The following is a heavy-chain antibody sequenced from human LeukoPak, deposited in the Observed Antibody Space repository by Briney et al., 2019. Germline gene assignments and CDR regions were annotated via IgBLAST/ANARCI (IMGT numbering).Heavy chain of an antibody. J-gene: IGHJ4*02. D-gene: IGHD3-10*01. V-gene: IGHV3-23*01. CDR2: ISGSGGST. Sequence: GGSLRLSCAASGFTVSSNYMSWVRQAPGKGLEWVSAISGSGGSTYYADSVKGRFTISRDNSKNTLYLQMNSLRAEDTAVYYCAKDEAELLWFGELFSPLDYWGQGTLVTVSS. CDR3: AKDEAELLWFGELFSPLDY. CDR1: GFTVSSNY.